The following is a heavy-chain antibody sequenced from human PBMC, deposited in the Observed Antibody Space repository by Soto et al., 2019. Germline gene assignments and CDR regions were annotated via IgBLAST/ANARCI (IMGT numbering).Heavy chain of an antibody. CDR3: ATLAVGWYFDL. CDR2: ISGSGGST. D-gene: IGHD2-21*01. J-gene: IGHJ2*01. CDR1: GFTFSSYA. V-gene: IGHV3-23*01. Sequence: EVQLLESGGGLVQPGGSLRLSCAASGFTFSSYAMNWVRQAPGKGLEWVSVISGSGGSTYYADSVKGRFTISRDNSKNTLYLQMSSLRAEDTAVDYCATLAVGWYFDLWGRGTRVTVSS.